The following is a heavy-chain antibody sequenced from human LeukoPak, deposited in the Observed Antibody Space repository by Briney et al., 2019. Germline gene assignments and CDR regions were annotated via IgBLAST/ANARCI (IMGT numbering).Heavy chain of an antibody. Sequence: PGGSLRLSCAASGFTFSSYAMSWVRQAPGKGLEWVSSIYNNGGITYCADSVKGRFTISRDNSKNTLYLQMNSLRAEDTAVYYCAKRGQTHCGGESNFDYWGQGTLVTVSS. J-gene: IGHJ4*02. CDR3: AKRGQTHCGGESNFDY. CDR2: IYNNGGIT. CDR1: GFTFSSYA. V-gene: IGHV3-23*01. D-gene: IGHD2-21*01.